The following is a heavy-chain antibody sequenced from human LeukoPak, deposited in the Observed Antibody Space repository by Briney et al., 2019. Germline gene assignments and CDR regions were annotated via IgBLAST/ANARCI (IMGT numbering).Heavy chain of an antibody. Sequence: GRSLRLSCAASGFTFDDYAMHWVRQAPGKGLEWVSGISWNSGSIGYTDSVKGRFTISRDNSKNTLYLQMNSLRGEDTAVYYCAGHFGAWHYFDYWGQGTLVTVSS. D-gene: IGHD3-3*01. J-gene: IGHJ4*02. V-gene: IGHV3-9*01. CDR1: GFTFDDYA. CDR2: ISWNSGSI. CDR3: AGHFGAWHYFDY.